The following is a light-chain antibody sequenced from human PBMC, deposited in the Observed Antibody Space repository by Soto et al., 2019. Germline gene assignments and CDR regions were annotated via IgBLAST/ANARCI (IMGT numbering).Light chain of an antibody. Sequence: QSALTQPASVSGSPGQSITISCTGTSSDVGNYNYVSWYQQHPGTATKLMIYDVRNRSSGVSNRSSGSKSGNTASVTISGRQAEDDADYYCSSDATRSLRVFGGGTKLTVL. CDR1: SSDVGNYNY. V-gene: IGLV2-14*01. CDR3: SSDATRSLRV. CDR2: DVR. J-gene: IGLJ2*01.